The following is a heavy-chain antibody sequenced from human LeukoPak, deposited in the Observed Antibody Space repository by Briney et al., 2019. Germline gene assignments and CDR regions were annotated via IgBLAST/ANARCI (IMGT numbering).Heavy chain of an antibody. Sequence: SETLSLTCAVYGESFSGYYWSWIRQPPGKGLEWIGEINHSGSTSYNPSLKSRVTISEDTSKNQFSLKLNSVTAADTAIYYCARAYSPVWNGGHSLFDPWGQGTLVTVSS. CDR2: INHSGST. D-gene: IGHD2-21*01. J-gene: IGHJ5*02. CDR3: ARAYSPVWNGGHSLFDP. V-gene: IGHV4-34*01. CDR1: GESFSGYY.